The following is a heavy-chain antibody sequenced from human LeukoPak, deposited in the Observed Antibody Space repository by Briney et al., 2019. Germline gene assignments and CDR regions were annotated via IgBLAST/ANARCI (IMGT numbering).Heavy chain of an antibody. V-gene: IGHV3-23*01. J-gene: IGHJ4*02. CDR3: TKDPGFYSSGRDRNY. D-gene: IGHD3-22*01. CDR1: GFTFSNYA. CDR2: IGGSGSKT. Sequence: GGSLKLSCAASGFTFSNYALSWVRQAPGKGLEWVSTIGGSGSKTFYADSVKGRFIISRDNFKNTVYLQMNTLGAEDTPVYHCTKDPGFYSSGRDRNYWGQGTQVIVSS.